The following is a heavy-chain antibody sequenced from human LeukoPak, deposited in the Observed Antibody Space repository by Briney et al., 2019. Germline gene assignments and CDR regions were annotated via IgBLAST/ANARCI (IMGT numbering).Heavy chain of an antibody. CDR2: INHSGNT. V-gene: IGHV4-34*01. CDR1: GGSFSGYY. J-gene: IGHJ6*02. CDR3: ARLSGHDSDYYYGIDV. Sequence: SETLSLTCSVYGGSFSGYYWGWIRQPPGKGLEWIGQINHSGNTNYSPSLKSRVTISVDTSKKQFSLKLSSVTAADTAVYYCARLSGHDSDYYYGIDVWGQGTTVTVSS. D-gene: IGHD5-12*01.